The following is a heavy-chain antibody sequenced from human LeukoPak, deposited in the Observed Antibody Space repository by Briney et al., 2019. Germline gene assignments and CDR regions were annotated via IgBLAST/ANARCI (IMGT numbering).Heavy chain of an antibody. CDR3: ARERVGVVSAQDYNWFDP. V-gene: IGHV3-7*03. CDR1: GFAFTTYW. J-gene: IGHJ5*02. CDR2: INQDGSEK. Sequence: GGSLRLSCAASGFAFTTYWMSWVRQAPGKVLEWVANINQDGSEKYYVDSVKGRFTISRDNAKNTLYLQMNSLRAEDTAMYYCARERVGVVSAQDYNWFDPWGQGTLVTVST. D-gene: IGHD2-21*01.